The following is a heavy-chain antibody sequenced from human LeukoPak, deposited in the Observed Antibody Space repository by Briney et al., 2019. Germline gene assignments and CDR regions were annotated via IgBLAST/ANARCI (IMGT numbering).Heavy chain of an antibody. J-gene: IGHJ6*02. Sequence: NSSETLSLTCTVSGASISSYYWSWIRQPAGKGLEWIGCIYTSGSTNYNPSLKSRVTMSVDTSKNQFSLKLSSVTAADTAVYYCARMDIVVVPAADLTDSYYYYYGMDVWGQGTTVTVSS. CDR1: GASISSYY. CDR2: IYTSGST. V-gene: IGHV4-4*07. D-gene: IGHD2-2*03. CDR3: ARMDIVVVPAADLTDSYYYYYGMDV.